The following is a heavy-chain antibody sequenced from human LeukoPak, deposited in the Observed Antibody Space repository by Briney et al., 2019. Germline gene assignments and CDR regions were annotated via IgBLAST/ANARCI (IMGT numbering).Heavy chain of an antibody. D-gene: IGHD3-10*01. CDR3: ARDPQITMVRGVITNWFDP. J-gene: IGHJ5*02. V-gene: IGHV1-3*01. Sequence: ASVKVSCKASGYSFTSYAMHWVRQAPGQRLEWMGWINAGNGNTKHSQKFQGRVIITRDTSASTAYMELSGLRSEGTAVYYCARDPQITMVRGVITNWFDPWGQGTLVTVSS. CDR2: INAGNGNT. CDR1: GYSFTSYA.